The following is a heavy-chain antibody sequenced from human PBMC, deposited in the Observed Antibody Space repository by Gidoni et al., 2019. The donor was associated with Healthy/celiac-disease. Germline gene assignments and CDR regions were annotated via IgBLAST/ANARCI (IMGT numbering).Heavy chain of an antibody. D-gene: IGHD3-3*01. Sequence: HVTLNASGPVLVKPTETLTLPCTVSGFSLSTARRGVSWIRQPPGKALEWLAHIFTNDEKSYSTSLKSRLTISKETSKSQVVLTMTNRDPVDTATYYCARTYDFWSGDPGGWFDTWGQGTLVTVSS. CDR1: GFSLSTARRG. CDR2: IFTNDEK. V-gene: IGHV2-26*01. J-gene: IGHJ5*02. CDR3: ARTYDFWSGDPGGWFDT.